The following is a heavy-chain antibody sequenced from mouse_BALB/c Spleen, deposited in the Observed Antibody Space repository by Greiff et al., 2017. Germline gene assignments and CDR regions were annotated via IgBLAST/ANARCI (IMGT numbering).Heavy chain of an antibody. J-gene: IGHJ4*01. CDR3: ARDGLLRLQDYAMDY. D-gene: IGHD1-2*01. CDR2: SRNKANDYTT. CDR1: GFTFSDFY. V-gene: IGHV7-1*02. Sequence: EVKVVESGGGLVQPGGSLRLSCATSGFTFSDFYMEWVRQPPGKRLEWIAASRNKANDYTTEYSASVKGRFIVSRDTSQSILYLQMNALRAEDTAIYYCARDGLLRLQDYAMDYWGQGTSVTVSS.